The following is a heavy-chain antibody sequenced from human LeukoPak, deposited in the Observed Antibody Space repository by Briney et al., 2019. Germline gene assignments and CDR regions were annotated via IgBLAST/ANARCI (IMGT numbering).Heavy chain of an antibody. V-gene: IGHV1-69*13. CDR2: IIPIFGTA. J-gene: IGHJ6*02. Sequence: SVKVSCKASGGTFSSYAISWVRQAPGQGLEWMGGIIPIFGTANYAQKFQGRVTITADESTSTAYMELSSLRSEDTAVYYCARDLYLYYDSSGYSGMDVWGQGTTVTVSS. CDR3: ARDLYLYYDSSGYSGMDV. CDR1: GGTFSSYA. D-gene: IGHD3-22*01.